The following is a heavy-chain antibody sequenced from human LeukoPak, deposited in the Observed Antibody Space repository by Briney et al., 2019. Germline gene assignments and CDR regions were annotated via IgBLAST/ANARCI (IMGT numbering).Heavy chain of an antibody. CDR3: ARGPPGRGYCSSTSCYFFDY. J-gene: IGHJ4*02. Sequence: PSETLSLTCTVSGGSIRSSSHYWGWIRQPPGEGLEWIGIIYHSGTTYYNASLKSRVTISVDTSKNQFSLKLTSVTAADTAVYYCARGPPGRGYCSSTSCYFFDYWGQGTLVTVSS. CDR1: GGSIRSSSHY. CDR2: IYHSGTT. D-gene: IGHD2-2*01. V-gene: IGHV4-39*07.